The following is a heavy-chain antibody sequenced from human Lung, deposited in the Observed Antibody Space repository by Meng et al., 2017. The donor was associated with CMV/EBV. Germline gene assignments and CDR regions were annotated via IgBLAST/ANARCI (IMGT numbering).Heavy chain of an antibody. Sequence: SXTLSLXCAVSGGSSSSYYWSWIRQPPGKRLEWIGYIYYSGSTSYNPSLKSRVTISVDTSKNQFSLKLSSVTAADTAVYYCARGSGYYGSGSYYSRYYYGMDVWXRGTTVTVSS. V-gene: IGHV4-59*01. D-gene: IGHD3-10*01. CDR2: IYYSGST. CDR3: ARGSGYYGSGSYYSRYYYGMDV. J-gene: IGHJ6*02. CDR1: GGSSSSYY.